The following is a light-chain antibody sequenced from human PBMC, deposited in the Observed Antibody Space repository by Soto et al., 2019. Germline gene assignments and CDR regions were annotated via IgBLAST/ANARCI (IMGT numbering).Light chain of an antibody. CDR3: SSFTTSYFYV. CDR1: GSDIGAYNY. CDR2: GVT. J-gene: IGLJ1*01. V-gene: IGLV2-14*01. Sequence: ALTQPASVSGSPGQSITISCTGTGSDIGAYNYVSWYQQHPGKAPKLIIYGVTHRPSGVSTRFSASKSAYTASLTISGLQAEDEADYYCSSFTTSYFYVFGPGTKGTVL.